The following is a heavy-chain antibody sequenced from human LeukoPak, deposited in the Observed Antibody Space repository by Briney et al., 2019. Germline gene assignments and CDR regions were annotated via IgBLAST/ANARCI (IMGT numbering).Heavy chain of an antibody. J-gene: IGHJ3*02. D-gene: IGHD6-13*01. Sequence: SETLSLTCAVYGGSYSGYYWSWIRQPPGKGLEWIGEINHSGSTNYNPSLKSRVTISVDTSKNQFSLKLSSVTAADTAVYYCARDRRILGQQLAVAFDIWGQGTMVTVSS. CDR1: GGSYSGYY. CDR3: ARDRRILGQQLAVAFDI. V-gene: IGHV4-34*01. CDR2: INHSGST.